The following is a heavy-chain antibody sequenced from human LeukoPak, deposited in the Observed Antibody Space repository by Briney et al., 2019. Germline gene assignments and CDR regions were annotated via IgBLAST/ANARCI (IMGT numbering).Heavy chain of an antibody. J-gene: IGHJ4*02. CDR1: GFTFSSYG. D-gene: IGHD6-19*01. CDR3: AKDVYGSGWYEGDY. CDR2: ISYDGSNK. V-gene: IGHV3-30*18. Sequence: GGSLRLSCAASGFTFSSYGMHWVRQAPGKGLEWVAVISYDGSNKYYADSVKGRFTISRDNSKNTLYLQMNSLRAEDTAVYYCAKDVYGSGWYEGDYWGQGTLVTVSS.